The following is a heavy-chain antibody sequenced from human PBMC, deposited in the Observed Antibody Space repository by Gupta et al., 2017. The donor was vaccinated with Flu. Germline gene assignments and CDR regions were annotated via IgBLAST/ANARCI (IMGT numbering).Heavy chain of an antibody. V-gene: IGHV3-7*04. CDR2: IKQDGSEK. D-gene: IGHD5-12*01. Sequence: EVQLVESGGGLVQPGVSLRLSCAASGFTFSNYWMRWVRQAPGKGLEWVANIKQDGSEKYYVDSVKGRFTISRDNAKNSLYLQMNSLRAEDTAVYYCARDGYTLMWGAFDYWGQGTLVTGSS. CDR3: ARDGYTLMWGAFDY. CDR1: GFTFSNYW. J-gene: IGHJ4*02.